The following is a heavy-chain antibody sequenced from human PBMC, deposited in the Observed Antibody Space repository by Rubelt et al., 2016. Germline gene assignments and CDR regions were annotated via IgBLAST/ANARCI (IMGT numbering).Heavy chain of an antibody. V-gene: IGHV1-69*04. D-gene: IGHD5-24*01. CDR2: ILPILGIA. J-gene: IGHJ4*02. CDR3: ARDGYNDIWGFFDY. CDR1: GGTFSSYA. Sequence: QVQLVQSGAEVKKPGSSVKVSCKASGGTFSSYAISWVRQAPGQGLEWMGRILPILGIANYAQKFHGRVTITEDKSTSTAYMELSSLRSEDTAVYYCARDGYNDIWGFFDYWGQGTLVTVSS.